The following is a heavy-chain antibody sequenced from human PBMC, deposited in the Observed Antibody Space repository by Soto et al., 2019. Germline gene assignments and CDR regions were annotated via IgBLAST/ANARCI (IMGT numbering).Heavy chain of an antibody. CDR2: ISYDGSNK. Sequence: PGGSLRLFCAASGFTFSSYAMHWVRQAPGKGLEWVAVISYDGSNKYYADSVKGRFTISRDNSKNTLYLQMNSLRAEDTAVYYCARTTAAGLIGLADYWGQGTLVTVSS. V-gene: IGHV3-30-3*01. CDR1: GFTFSSYA. D-gene: IGHD6-13*01. CDR3: ARTTAAGLIGLADY. J-gene: IGHJ4*02.